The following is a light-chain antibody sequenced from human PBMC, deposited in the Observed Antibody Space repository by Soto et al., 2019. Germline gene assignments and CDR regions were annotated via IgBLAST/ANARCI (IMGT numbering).Light chain of an antibody. CDR1: QSIRSW. V-gene: IGKV1-5*01. J-gene: IGKJ2*01. CDR2: DAS. CDR3: QPYSTYPLT. Sequence: DIQMTQSPSTLSAFVGDRVIITCRASQSIRSWLAWYQQKQGKAPKFLIYDASSLGSGVPSRFSGSGTGTEFTLTISSLQPDDSATYYCQPYSTYPLTFGQGNQLEIQ.